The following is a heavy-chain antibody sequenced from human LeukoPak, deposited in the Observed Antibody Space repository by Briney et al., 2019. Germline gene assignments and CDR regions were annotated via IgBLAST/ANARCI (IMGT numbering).Heavy chain of an antibody. J-gene: IGHJ4*02. D-gene: IGHD4-17*01. CDR1: GFTFSDYY. CDR3: ARALIVYDYGVYGDY. V-gene: IGHV3-11*04. CDR2: ISSSGSTI. Sequence: GGSLRLSCAASGFTFSDYYMSWIRQAPGKGLEWVSYISSSGSTIYYADYVKGRFTISSDNANNSLYLQMHSLRAEYTAVYYCARALIVYDYGVYGDYWGQGTLVTVSS.